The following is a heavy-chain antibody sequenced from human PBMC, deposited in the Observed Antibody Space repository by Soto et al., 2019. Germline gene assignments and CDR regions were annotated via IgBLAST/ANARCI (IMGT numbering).Heavy chain of an antibody. V-gene: IGHV4-59*01. J-gene: IGHJ6*03. CDR3: ARKGAAASYAHYYMDV. CDR2: VYYSGNT. D-gene: IGHD6-13*01. Sequence: PSETLSLTCTVSGGTISPYYWRWIRQPPGKGLEWIGYVYYSGNTNYNPSLESRVTISVDTSRNRFSLNLTSATAEDTAVYYCARKGAAASYAHYYMDVWGRGTAVTVSS. CDR1: GGTISPYY.